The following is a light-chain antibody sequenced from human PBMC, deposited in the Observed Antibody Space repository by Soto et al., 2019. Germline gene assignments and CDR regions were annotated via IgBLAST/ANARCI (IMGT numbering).Light chain of an antibody. CDR3: MQALQSPWT. V-gene: IGKV2-28*01. Sequence: DIVVTQSPLSLPVTAGEPASISCRSSHSLLHSDGYNYLDWYLQKPGQAPQLLIYLVSRRASGVPDRFSGSGSGTDFTLKISRVEAEDVGIYYCMQALQSPWTFGQGTKVEIK. CDR2: LVS. J-gene: IGKJ1*01. CDR1: HSLLHSDGYNY.